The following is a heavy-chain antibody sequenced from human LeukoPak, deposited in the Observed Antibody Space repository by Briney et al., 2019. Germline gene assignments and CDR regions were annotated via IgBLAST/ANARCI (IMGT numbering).Heavy chain of an antibody. CDR1: GYSFTNYW. J-gene: IGHJ4*02. CDR2: IYPGDSDT. Sequence: GESLKISCKGSGYSFTNYWIGWVRQMPGKGLEWMGIIYPGDSDTRYSPSVQGQVTISADKSSTTAFLQWSSLKASDTAMYYCARQFSYDSSAYFPLGYWGQGTLVTVSS. D-gene: IGHD3-22*01. V-gene: IGHV5-51*01. CDR3: ARQFSYDSSAYFPLGY.